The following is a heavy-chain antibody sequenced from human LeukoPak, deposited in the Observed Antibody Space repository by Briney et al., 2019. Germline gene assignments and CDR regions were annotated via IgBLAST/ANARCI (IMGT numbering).Heavy chain of an antibody. D-gene: IGHD2-2*01. CDR3: ARRDEGCSSTSCYYWFDP. CDR1: GGSISSYY. CDR2: INHSGST. V-gene: IGHV4-34*01. J-gene: IGHJ5*02. Sequence: SETLSLTCTVSGGSISSYYWSWIRQPPGKGLEWIGEINHSGSTNYNPSLKSRVTISVDTSKNQFSLKLSSVTAADTAVYYCARRDEGCSSTSCYYWFDPWGQGTLVTVSS.